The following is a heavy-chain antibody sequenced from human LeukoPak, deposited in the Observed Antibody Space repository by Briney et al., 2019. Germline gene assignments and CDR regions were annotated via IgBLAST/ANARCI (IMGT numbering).Heavy chain of an antibody. CDR1: GFTFSSYA. CDR3: AKANRGSYYGLGDYFDY. D-gene: IGHD1-26*01. V-gene: IGHV3-23*01. J-gene: IGHJ4*02. CDR2: ISGSGGST. Sequence: GGSLRLSCAASGFTFSSYAMRWVRQAPGKGREGVSAISGSGGSTYYAESVKGRFTISRDNYKNTLYLQMNSLRTEDTAVYYCAKANRGSYYGLGDYFDYWGQGTLVTVSS.